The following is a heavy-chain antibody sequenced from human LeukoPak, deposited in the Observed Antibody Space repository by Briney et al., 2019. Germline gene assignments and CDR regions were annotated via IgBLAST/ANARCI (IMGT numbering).Heavy chain of an antibody. CDR3: RGITMVRGVISGDNWFDP. J-gene: IGHJ5*02. D-gene: IGHD3-10*01. CDR1: GGSFSGYY. V-gene: IGHV4-34*01. Sequence: RASETLSLTCVVYGGSFSGYYWSWIRQPPGKGLEWIGEINHSGSTNYNPSLKSRVTISVDTSKNQFSLKLSSVTAADTAVYYCRGITMVRGVISGDNWFDPWGQGTLVTVSS. CDR2: INHSGST.